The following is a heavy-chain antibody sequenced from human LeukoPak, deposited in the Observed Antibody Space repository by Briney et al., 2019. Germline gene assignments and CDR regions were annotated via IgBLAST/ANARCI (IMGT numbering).Heavy chain of an antibody. V-gene: IGHV1-2*06. J-gene: IGHJ4*02. Sequence: ASVKVSCKASGYTFTSYGISWVRQAPGQGLEWMGRINPNSGGTNYAQKFQGRVTMTRDTSISTAYMELSRLRSDDTAVYYCARDLSASRNYWGQGTLVTVSS. CDR1: GYTFTSYG. CDR2: INPNSGGT. CDR3: ARDLSASRNY.